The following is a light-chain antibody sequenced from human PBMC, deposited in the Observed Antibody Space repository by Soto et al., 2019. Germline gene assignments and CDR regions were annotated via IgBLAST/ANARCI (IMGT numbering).Light chain of an antibody. CDR1: QSVSSY. J-gene: IGKJ3*01. CDR3: QQYNKWPPT. V-gene: IGKV3-15*01. Sequence: EIVMTQSPATLSVSPGERATLSCRASQSVSSYVAWYQQKPGQAPRLLIYVASTRATGIPARFIGSGSGTELTLTFSSLQSEDCAVYYCQQYNKWPPTFGPGTKVDIK. CDR2: VAS.